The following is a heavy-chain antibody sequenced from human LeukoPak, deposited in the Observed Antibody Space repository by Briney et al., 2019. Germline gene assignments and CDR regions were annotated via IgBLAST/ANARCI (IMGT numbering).Heavy chain of an antibody. J-gene: IGHJ5*02. CDR1: GGTFSSYT. CDR3: ARDSAVVVNWFDP. CDR2: IIPILGIA. D-gene: IGHD2-15*01. V-gene: IGHV1-69*04. Sequence: SVKVSCKASGGTFSSYTISWVRQAPGQGLEWMGRIIPILGIANYAQKFQGRVTITADKSTSTAYMEPSSLRSEDTAVYYCARDSAVVVNWFDPWGQGTLVTVSS.